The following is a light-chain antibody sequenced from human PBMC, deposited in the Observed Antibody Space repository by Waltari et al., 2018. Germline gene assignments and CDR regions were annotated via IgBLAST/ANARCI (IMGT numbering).Light chain of an antibody. CDR3: CSYVDTTSWL. J-gene: IGLJ3*02. CDR2: DVS. Sequence: QSALTQPASVSGSPGQSITISCTGTSSDIGTYNFVSWYQHQPGQAPKLVIYDVSARPSGVSNRFSGSKSGNTASLTISGLQPEDEADYYCCSYVDTTSWLFGGGTKLTVL. V-gene: IGLV2-23*02. CDR1: SSDIGTYNF.